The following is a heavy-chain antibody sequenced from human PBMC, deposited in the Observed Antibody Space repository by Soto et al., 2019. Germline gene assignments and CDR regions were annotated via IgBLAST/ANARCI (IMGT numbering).Heavy chain of an antibody. V-gene: IGHV4-30-2*01. Sequence: QLQLQESGSGLVKPSQTLSLTCAVSGGSISRGCYSWSWIRQPPGKGLEWIGYMYHSGSTYYNPSLKSRVTISIDRSKNQFSLKLSSVTAADTAVYYGARVPDYWGQGILVTVSS. CDR1: GGSISRGCYS. CDR3: ARVPDY. CDR2: MYHSGST. D-gene: IGHD2-2*01. J-gene: IGHJ4*02.